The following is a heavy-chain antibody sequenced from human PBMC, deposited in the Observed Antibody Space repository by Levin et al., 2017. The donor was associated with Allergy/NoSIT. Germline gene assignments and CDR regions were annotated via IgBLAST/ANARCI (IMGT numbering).Heavy chain of an antibody. CDR2: IYYSGNT. CDR3: ARDKGVVVAAGNWFDP. Sequence: SQTLSLTCSVSGGSISSGDYFWSWIRQPPGKGLEWIGYIYYSGNTYYNPSIKSRVTISIETSKNQFSLKLNSVTAADTAVYYCARDKGVVVAAGNWFDPWGQGTLVTVSS. J-gene: IGHJ5*02. V-gene: IGHV4-30-4*01. CDR1: GGSISSGDYF. D-gene: IGHD2-15*01.